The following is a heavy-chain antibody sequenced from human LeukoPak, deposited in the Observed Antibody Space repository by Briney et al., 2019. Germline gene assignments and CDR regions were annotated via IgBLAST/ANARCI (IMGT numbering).Heavy chain of an antibody. CDR1: GGSFSGYY. V-gene: IGHV4-34*01. CDR2: INHSGST. J-gene: IGHJ4*02. CDR3: ARHHDHDYGDYAVDY. D-gene: IGHD4-17*01. Sequence: SETLSLTCAVYGGSFSGYYWSWIRQPPGKGLEWIGEINHSGSTNYNPSLKSRVTISVDTSKNQFSLKLSSVTAADTAVYYCARHHDHDYGDYAVDYWGQGTLVTVSS.